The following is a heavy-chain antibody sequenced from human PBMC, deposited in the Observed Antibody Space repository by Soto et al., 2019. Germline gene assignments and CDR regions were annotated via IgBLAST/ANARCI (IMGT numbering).Heavy chain of an antibody. CDR2: MNPNSGNT. J-gene: IGHJ6*03. V-gene: IGHV1-8*01. CDR3: AREVRSGDYVFFHLPHYYMDV. CDR1: GYTFTSYD. Sequence: ASVKVSCKASGYTFTSYDINWVRQATGQGLEWMGWMNPNSGNTGYAQKFQGRVTMTRNTSISTAYMELSSLRSEDTAVYYCAREVRSGDYVFFHLPHYYMDVWGKGTTVTVSS. D-gene: IGHD4-17*01.